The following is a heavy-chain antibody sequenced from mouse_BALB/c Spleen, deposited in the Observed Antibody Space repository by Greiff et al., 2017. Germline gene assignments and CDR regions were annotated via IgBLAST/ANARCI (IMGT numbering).Heavy chain of an antibody. CDR3: ARERYFDV. Sequence: VKLMESGPGLVAPSQSLSITCTVSGFSLTSYGVHWVRQPPGKGLEWLGVIWAGGSTNYNSALMSRLSISKDNSKSQVFLKMNSLQTDDTAMYYCARERYFDVWGAGTTVTVSS. J-gene: IGHJ1*01. V-gene: IGHV2-9*02. CDR1: GFSLTSYG. CDR2: IWAGGST.